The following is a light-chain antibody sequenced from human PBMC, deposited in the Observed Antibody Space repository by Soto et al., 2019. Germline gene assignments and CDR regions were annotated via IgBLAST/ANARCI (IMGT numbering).Light chain of an antibody. CDR1: QSISRW. V-gene: IGKV1-5*01. CDR2: DAT. Sequence: DIEVTVSPSSLSASVGERVTITCRASQSISRWLAWYQQKPGKAPKLLIHDATSLESGVPSRFIGSGSGTEFTLPISSMKPDDFATDYCQQYSSYWTFAQGTKVDI. J-gene: IGKJ1*01. CDR3: QQYSSYWT.